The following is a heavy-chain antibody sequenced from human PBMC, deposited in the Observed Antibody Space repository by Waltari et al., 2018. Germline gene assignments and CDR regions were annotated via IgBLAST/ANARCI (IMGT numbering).Heavy chain of an antibody. CDR3: AGYRGERRPFDY. CDR2: INAGKSKR. D-gene: IGHD3-16*01. V-gene: IGHV1-3*01. CDR1: GYTFTSYA. J-gene: IGHJ4*02. Sequence: QVQLVQSGAEVKKPGASVKVSCKASGYTFTSYAMHWVRQAPGQRLEWMGWINAGKSKRKNSQKFQGRVTSTRDTAASTAYMGLSSARSKGTAWYYCAGYRGERRPFDYWGQGTLVTVSS.